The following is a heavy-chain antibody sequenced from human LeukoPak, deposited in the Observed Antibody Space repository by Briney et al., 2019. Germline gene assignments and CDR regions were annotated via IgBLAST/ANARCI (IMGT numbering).Heavy chain of an antibody. Sequence: PSETLSLTCTVSGGSISSYYWSWIRQPPGKGLEWIGYIYYSGSTNYNPSLKSRVTISVDTSKNQFSLKLSSVTAADTAVYYCAGAPIAYDFWSGYLDIWGQGTMVTVSS. V-gene: IGHV4-59*01. CDR3: AGAPIAYDFWSGYLDI. CDR1: GGSISSYY. J-gene: IGHJ3*02. CDR2: IYYSGST. D-gene: IGHD3-3*01.